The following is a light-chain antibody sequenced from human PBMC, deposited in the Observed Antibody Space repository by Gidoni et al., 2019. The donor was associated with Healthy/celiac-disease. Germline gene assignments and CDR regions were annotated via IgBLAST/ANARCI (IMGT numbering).Light chain of an antibody. V-gene: IGKV3-11*01. J-gene: IGKJ3*01. CDR2: VAS. Sequence: EIVLTQSPATLSLSPGERATLCCRASQSVSSYLAWYQQKPGQAPRLLIYVASNRATGIPARFSCSGSGTHFTLTISSLEPEDFAVYYCQQRRKFTFGPGTKVDIK. CDR3: QQRRKFT. CDR1: QSVSSY.